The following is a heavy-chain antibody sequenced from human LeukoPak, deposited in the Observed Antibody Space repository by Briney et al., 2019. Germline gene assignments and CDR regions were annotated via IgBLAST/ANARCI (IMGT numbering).Heavy chain of an antibody. J-gene: IGHJ6*03. CDR1: GSTFTGAY. CDR3: ARASYMDV. V-gene: IGHV1-2*02. CDR2: INPNSGGT. Sequence: GASVKVSCKASGSTFTGAYMHWVGQAPGQGLEWMGWINPNSGGTEYAEEFQGRVTMTRDTSINTAYMELTGLTSDDAAVYYCARASYMDVWGKGTTVTVSS.